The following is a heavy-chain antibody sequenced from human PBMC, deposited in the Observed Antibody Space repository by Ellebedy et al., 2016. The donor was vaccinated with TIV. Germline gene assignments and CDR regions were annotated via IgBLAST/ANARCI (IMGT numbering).Heavy chain of an antibody. CDR1: GFIVSTNN. J-gene: IGHJ4*02. D-gene: IGHD1-26*01. CDR2: GYT. CDR3: ARGPLGGTPRAFDS. V-gene: IGHV3-66*01. Sequence: GESLKISCTASGFIVSTNNMSWVRQAQGKEQEWVGGYTNYADSVKGRFTISRDDSKNTVYLQMNSLQADATAIYHCARGPLGGTPRAFDSWGQGTLVTVSS.